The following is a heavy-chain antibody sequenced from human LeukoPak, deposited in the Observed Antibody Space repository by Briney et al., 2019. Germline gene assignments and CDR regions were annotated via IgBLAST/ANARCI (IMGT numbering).Heavy chain of an antibody. Sequence: ASVKVSCKASGYTFTGYYMHWVRQAPGQGLEWMGWINPNSGGTNYAQKFQGRVTMSVDTSKNQFSLKLSSVTAADTAVYYCARDRYYYDSSGYGLWFDPWGQGTLVTVSS. CDR3: ARDRYYYDSSGYGLWFDP. D-gene: IGHD3-22*01. CDR1: GYTFTGYY. CDR2: INPNSGGT. V-gene: IGHV1-2*02. J-gene: IGHJ5*02.